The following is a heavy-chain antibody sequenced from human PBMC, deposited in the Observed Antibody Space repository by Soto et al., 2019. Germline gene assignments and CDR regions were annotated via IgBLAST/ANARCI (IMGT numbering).Heavy chain of an antibody. V-gene: IGHV4-59*01. Sequence: SETLSLTCTVSGGSISSYYWSWIRQPPGKGLEWIGYIYYSGSTNYNPSLKSRVTISVDTSKNQFSLKLSSVTAADTAVYYCARVTGGYGGDAFDIWGQGTMVTVSS. D-gene: IGHD5-12*01. J-gene: IGHJ3*02. CDR3: ARVTGGYGGDAFDI. CDR1: GGSISSYY. CDR2: IYYSGST.